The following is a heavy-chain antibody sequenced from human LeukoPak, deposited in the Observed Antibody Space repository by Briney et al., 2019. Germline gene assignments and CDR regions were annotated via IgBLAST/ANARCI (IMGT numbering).Heavy chain of an antibody. D-gene: IGHD3-10*01. CDR1: GGSISSGGYY. CDR2: INHSGST. Sequence: SETLSLTCTVSGGSISSGGYYWSWIRQPPGKGLEWIGEINHSGSTNYNPSLKSRVTISVDTSKNQFSLKLSSVTAADTAVYYCARGPWYYGSGRRYYGMDVWGQGTTVTVSS. V-gene: IGHV4-39*07. J-gene: IGHJ6*02. CDR3: ARGPWYYGSGRRYYGMDV.